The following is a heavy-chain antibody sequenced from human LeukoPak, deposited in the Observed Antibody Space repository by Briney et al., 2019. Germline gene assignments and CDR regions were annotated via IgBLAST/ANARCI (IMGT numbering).Heavy chain of an antibody. Sequence: GSLRLSCAASGFIVSSNYMSWVRQAPGKGLEWVSVIYSGGSTYYADSVKGRFTISRDNSKNTVYLQMNSVRAEDTAVYYCAKDGAWLRFDDWGQGTLVTVSS. J-gene: IGHJ4*02. V-gene: IGHV3-53*01. CDR2: IYSGGST. CDR1: GFIVSSNY. D-gene: IGHD5-12*01. CDR3: AKDGAWLRFDD.